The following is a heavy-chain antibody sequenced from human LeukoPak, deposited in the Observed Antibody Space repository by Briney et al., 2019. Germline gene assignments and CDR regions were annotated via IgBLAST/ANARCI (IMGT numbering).Heavy chain of an antibody. Sequence: SETLFLTCTVSGGSISTHYWSWVRQPPGKGLQWIGYIYYSGNTNYNPSLKSRVTISVDTSKNQFSPSLSSVTAADTAVYYCARSVGPKAVAGRGRLYYYYGMDVWGQGTTVTVSS. CDR1: GGSISTHY. J-gene: IGHJ6*02. D-gene: IGHD6-19*01. V-gene: IGHV4-59*11. CDR3: ARSVGPKAVAGRGRLYYYYGMDV. CDR2: IYYSGNT.